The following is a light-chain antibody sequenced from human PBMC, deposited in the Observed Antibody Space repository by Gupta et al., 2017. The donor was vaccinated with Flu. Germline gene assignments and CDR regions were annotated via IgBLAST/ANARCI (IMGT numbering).Light chain of an antibody. Sequence: QSALTQPASVSGSPGQSITISCTETSSDVGAYNYVSWYQQRPGKAPKLMIYAVSNRPSGVSNRFSGSKSCNTASLTISGRQAEDEADYYCSSYTSGSAIIVVFGGGTKLTVL. CDR2: AVS. CDR1: SSDVGAYNY. J-gene: IGLJ2*01. CDR3: SSYTSGSAIIVV. V-gene: IGLV2-14*01.